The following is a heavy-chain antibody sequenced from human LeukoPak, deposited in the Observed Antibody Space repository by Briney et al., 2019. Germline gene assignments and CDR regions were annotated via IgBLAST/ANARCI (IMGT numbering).Heavy chain of an antibody. V-gene: IGHV4-4*07. Sequence: PSETLSLTCTVSGGSISSYYWSWIRQPAGEGLEWIGRTYTSGSTNYNPSLKSRVTMSVDTSKNQFSLKVTSLTAADTAVYYCARDSAMLTYFDYWGQGTLVTVSS. CDR2: TYTSGST. CDR3: ARDSAMLTYFDY. CDR1: GGSISSYY. J-gene: IGHJ4*02. D-gene: IGHD5-18*01.